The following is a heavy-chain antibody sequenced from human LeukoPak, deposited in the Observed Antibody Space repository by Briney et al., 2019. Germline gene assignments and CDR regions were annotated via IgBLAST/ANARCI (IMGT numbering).Heavy chain of an antibody. CDR2: ISSNGGST. Sequence: GGSLRLSCAASGFTFSSYAMHWVRQAPGKGLEYVSGISSNGGSTYYANSVKGRFTISRDNSKNTLFLQMGSLRAEDMAVYYSARDRYCSTTSCSRRYFDYWGQGTLVTVSS. J-gene: IGHJ4*02. CDR3: ARDRYCSTTSCSRRYFDY. V-gene: IGHV3-64*01. CDR1: GFTFSSYA. D-gene: IGHD2-2*01.